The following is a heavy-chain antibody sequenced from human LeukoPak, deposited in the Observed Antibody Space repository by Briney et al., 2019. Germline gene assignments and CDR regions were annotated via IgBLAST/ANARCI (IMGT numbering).Heavy chain of an antibody. J-gene: IGHJ4*02. Sequence: GASVTVSCTASGYTFTSYGISWVRQAPGQGLEWMGWISAYNGNTNYAQKLQGRVTMTTDTSTSTAYMELRSLRSDDTAVYYCARTLAYGSGSYSGYYWGQGTLVTVSS. CDR3: ARTLAYGSGSYSGYY. CDR1: GYTFTSYG. CDR2: ISAYNGNT. V-gene: IGHV1-18*04. D-gene: IGHD3-10*01.